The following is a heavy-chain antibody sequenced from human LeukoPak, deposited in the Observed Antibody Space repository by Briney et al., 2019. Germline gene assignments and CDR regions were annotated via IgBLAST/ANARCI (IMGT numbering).Heavy chain of an antibody. CDR2: IYTSGST. J-gene: IGHJ4*02. CDR1: GDSISRYY. V-gene: IGHV4-4*07. D-gene: IGHD2-15*01. CDR3: ARVVVAATRYFDY. Sequence: SETLSLTCTVSGDSISRYYWSWIRQPAGKGLEWIGRIYTSGSTNYNPSLKSRVTMSVDTSKNQFSLKLSSVTAADTAVYYCARVVVAATRYFDYWGQGTLVTVSS.